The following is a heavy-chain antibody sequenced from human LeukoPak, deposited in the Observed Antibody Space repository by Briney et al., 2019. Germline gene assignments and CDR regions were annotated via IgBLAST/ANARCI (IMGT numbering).Heavy chain of an antibody. J-gene: IGHJ6*03. D-gene: IGHD6-13*01. Sequence: PSETLSLTCTVSGGSISSYYWSWIRQPPGKGLEWIGYIYYSGSTNYNPSLKSRVTISVDTSKNQFSLKLSSVTAADTAVYYCARVVSSSWRVDYYYYYMDVWGKGTTVTISS. CDR2: IYYSGST. V-gene: IGHV4-59*01. CDR1: GGSISSYY. CDR3: ARVVSSSWRVDYYYYYMDV.